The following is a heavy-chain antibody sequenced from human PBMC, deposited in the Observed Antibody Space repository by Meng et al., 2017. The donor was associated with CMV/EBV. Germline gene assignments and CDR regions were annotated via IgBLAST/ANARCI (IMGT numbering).Heavy chain of an antibody. J-gene: IGHJ4*02. Sequence: EVRLVGAGGGLGQAGGSLRLSCAASGFNVRDKYMSWVRQAPGKGLEWVCIIYRGDNTYYIDSVKDRFTVSRDNSKNTMYLQMNSLRVEDTAVYYCTGDSVSNPNLDYWGQGTLVTVSS. CDR2: IYRGDNT. D-gene: IGHD3-10*01. CDR3: TGDSVSNPNLDY. CDR1: GFNVRDKY. V-gene: IGHV3-66*01.